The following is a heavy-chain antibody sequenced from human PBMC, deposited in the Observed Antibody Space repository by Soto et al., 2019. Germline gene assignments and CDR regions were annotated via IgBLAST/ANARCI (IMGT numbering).Heavy chain of an antibody. CDR3: AKHLETNDVPEAYHLYYYYYGMDV. CDR2: LSGSGGST. Sequence: EVQLLESGGGLVQPGGSLRLSCAASGFTFSSYAMSWVRQAPGKGLEWVSALSGSGGSTYYADSVKGRFTISRDNSKNTLYLQMNSLRAEDTAVYYCAKHLETNDVPEAYHLYYYYYGMDVWGQGTTVTVSS. D-gene: IGHD1-1*01. CDR1: GFTFSSYA. V-gene: IGHV3-23*01. J-gene: IGHJ6*02.